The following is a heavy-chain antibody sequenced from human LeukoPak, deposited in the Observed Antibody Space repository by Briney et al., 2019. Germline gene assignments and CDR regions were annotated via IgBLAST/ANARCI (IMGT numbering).Heavy chain of an antibody. CDR3: ARLYGSGSYYYYYYGMDV. CDR1: GGSISSGGYS. CDR2: IYYSGST. V-gene: IGHV4-61*08. D-gene: IGHD3-10*01. Sequence: SETLSLTCAVSGGSISSGGYSWSWIRQPPGKGLEWIGYIYYSGSTNYNPSLKSRVTISVDTSKNQFSLKLSSVTAADTAVYYCARLYGSGSYYYYYYGMDVWGQGTTVTVSS. J-gene: IGHJ6*02.